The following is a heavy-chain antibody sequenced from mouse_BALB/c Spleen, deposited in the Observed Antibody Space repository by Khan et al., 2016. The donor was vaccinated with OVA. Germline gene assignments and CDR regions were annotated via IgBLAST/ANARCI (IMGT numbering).Heavy chain of an antibody. CDR2: ISTYYGDA. V-gene: IGHV1S137*01. Sequence: QIQLVQSGAELVRPEVSVKISCKGSGYTFTDFTMHWVKQSHAMSLEWIGVISTYYGDATYNQKFKDKATMTVDKSSSTAYMELARLTSEDSAIYYVTRGGGGNRFAYWGQGTLVTVSA. CDR3: TRGGGGNRFAY. CDR1: GYTFTDFT. J-gene: IGHJ3*01.